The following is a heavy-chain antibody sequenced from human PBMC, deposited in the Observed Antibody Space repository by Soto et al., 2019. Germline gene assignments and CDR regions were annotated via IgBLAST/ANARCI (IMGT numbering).Heavy chain of an antibody. D-gene: IGHD3-16*01. CDR3: AKETSIGRPYAY. J-gene: IGHJ4*02. CDR1: GFSFRNYA. CDR2: ISDTGSHT. V-gene: IGHV3-23*01. Sequence: VQLLQSGGGLVQPAGSLRLSCAASGFSFRNYALSWVRLAPGKGLEWVSAISDTGSHTYYADSVKGRFTISRDNSKYPLFLQMDSLRSEETAVYYCAKETSIGRPYAYWGQGTLVTVFS.